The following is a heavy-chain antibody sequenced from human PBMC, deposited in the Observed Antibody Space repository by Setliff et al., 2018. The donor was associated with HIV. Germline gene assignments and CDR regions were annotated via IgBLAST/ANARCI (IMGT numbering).Heavy chain of an antibody. CDR1: GFTSSRYD. D-gene: IGHD2-8*01. CDR2: IGTDGDT. CDR3: ARVSNGDWDY. J-gene: IGHJ4*02. Sequence: PGGSLRLSCAASGFTSSRYDMHWVRQAPGRGLEWVSAIGTDGDTYYAGSVKGRFTISRENAKNSLHLQMNSQRDGDTAVYYCARVSNGDWDYWGQGTLVTVSS. V-gene: IGHV3-13*01.